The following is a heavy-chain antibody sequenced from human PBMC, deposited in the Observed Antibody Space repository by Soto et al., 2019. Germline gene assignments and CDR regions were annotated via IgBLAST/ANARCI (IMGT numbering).Heavy chain of an antibody. V-gene: IGHV1-2*04. CDR1: GYTFTGYY. CDR3: ARGSYDFWSGFRLYYYYGMDV. J-gene: IGHJ6*02. Sequence: ASVKVSCKAPGYTFTGYYMHWVRQAPGQGLEWMGWINPNSGGTNYAQKFQGWVTMTRDTSISTAYMELSRLRSDDTAVYCCARGSYDFWSGFRLYYYYGMDVWGQGTTVTVSS. CDR2: INPNSGGT. D-gene: IGHD3-3*01.